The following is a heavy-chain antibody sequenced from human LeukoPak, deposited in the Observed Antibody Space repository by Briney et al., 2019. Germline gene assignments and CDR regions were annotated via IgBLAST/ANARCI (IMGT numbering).Heavy chain of an antibody. V-gene: IGHV3-23*01. CDR2: VSGSGGST. CDR3: AKDRGDYRGYYFDY. CDR1: GFSFSSYA. D-gene: IGHD4-17*01. J-gene: IGHJ4*02. Sequence: GGSLRLSCAASGFSFSSYAMSWVRQAPVKRLEWVSAVSGSGGSTYYADSVKGRFTISRDSSKNALYLQMNSLRAEDTAVYYCAKDRGDYRGYYFDYWGQGTLVTVSS.